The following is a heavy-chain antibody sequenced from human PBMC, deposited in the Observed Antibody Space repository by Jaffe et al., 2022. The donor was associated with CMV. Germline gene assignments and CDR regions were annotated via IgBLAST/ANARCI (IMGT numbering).Heavy chain of an antibody. Sequence: EVQLLESGGGLVQPGGSLRLSCAASGFTFSSYAMSWVRQAPGKGLEWVSAISGSGGSTYYADSVKGRFTISRDNSKNTLYLQMNSLRAEDTAVYYCAKDLQGGVFWGFYFDYWGQGTLVTVSS. J-gene: IGHJ4*02. CDR1: GFTFSSYA. V-gene: IGHV3-23*01. CDR3: AKDLQGGVFWGFYFDY. D-gene: IGHD3-16*01. CDR2: ISGSGGST.